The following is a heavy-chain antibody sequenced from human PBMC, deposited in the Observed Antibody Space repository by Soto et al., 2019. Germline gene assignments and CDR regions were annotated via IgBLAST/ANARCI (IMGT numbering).Heavy chain of an antibody. CDR3: ARDLPGVTSFDYYFDS. CDR2: ISSSSSTI. CDR1: GFTFSSYS. V-gene: IGHV3-48*01. J-gene: IGHJ4*02. D-gene: IGHD2-21*02. Sequence: GGSLRLSCAASGFTFSSYSLSWVRQAPGKGLEWVSYISSSSSTIYYADSVKGRFTISRDNAKNSLYLQMNSLRAEDTGVYYCARDLPGVTSFDYYFDSWGQGTLVTVSS.